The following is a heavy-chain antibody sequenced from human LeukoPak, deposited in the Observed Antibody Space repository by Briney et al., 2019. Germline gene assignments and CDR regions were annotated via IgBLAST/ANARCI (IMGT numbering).Heavy chain of an antibody. J-gene: IGHJ3*02. Sequence: KPSETLSLTCAVSGYSISSGYYWGWIRQPPGKGLEWIGSIYHSGSTYYNPSLKSRVTISVDTSKNQFSLKLSSVTAADTAVYYCARHVLVDAFDIWGQGTMVTVSS. V-gene: IGHV4-38-2*01. CDR1: GYSISSGYY. CDR3: ARHVLVDAFDI. D-gene: IGHD3-10*02. CDR2: IYHSGST.